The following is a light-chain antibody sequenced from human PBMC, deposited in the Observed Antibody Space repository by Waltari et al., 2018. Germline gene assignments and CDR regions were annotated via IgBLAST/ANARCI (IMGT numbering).Light chain of an antibody. CDR3: QQDFNLPFT. J-gene: IGKJ3*01. CDR2: GTS. V-gene: IGKV3D-7*01. CDR1: QSVSGGY. Sequence: EIVMTQSPTTVSLSPGDGATLSCRASQSVSGGYLSWYQQKPGQAPRLLLYGTSTRATGIPARVSGSGSWTDFTLTISNLQPEDFAVYYCQQDFNLPFTFGPGTKVEIK.